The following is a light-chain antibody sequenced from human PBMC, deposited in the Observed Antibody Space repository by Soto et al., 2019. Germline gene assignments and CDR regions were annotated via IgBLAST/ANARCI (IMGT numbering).Light chain of an antibody. CDR2: DAS. Sequence: ASVGDRVIITCRASQSISDYLAWYQQKPGKAPKLLIYDASNLESGVPSTFSGSGSGTEFTLTISSLQPDDFATYYCQQYYTYWHMFGQGTKVDIK. J-gene: IGKJ1*01. V-gene: IGKV1-5*01. CDR1: QSISDY. CDR3: QQYYTYWHM.